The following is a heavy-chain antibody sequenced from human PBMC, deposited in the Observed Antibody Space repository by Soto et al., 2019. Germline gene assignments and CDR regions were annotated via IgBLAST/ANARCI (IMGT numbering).Heavy chain of an antibody. Sequence: VQLVESGGGLVKPGGSLRLSCAASGFTFSSYSMNWVRQAPGKGLEWVSSISSSSSYIYYADSVKGRCTISRDNAKNSLYLQMNSLRAEETTVYYCASKMAAGIDAFDIWGQGTIVTVSS. CDR1: GFTFSSYS. CDR3: ASKMAAGIDAFDI. CDR2: ISSSSSYI. J-gene: IGHJ3*02. D-gene: IGHD6-13*01. V-gene: IGHV3-21*01.